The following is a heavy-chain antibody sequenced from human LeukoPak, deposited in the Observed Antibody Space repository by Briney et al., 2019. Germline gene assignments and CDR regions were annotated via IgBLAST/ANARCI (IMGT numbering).Heavy chain of an antibody. CDR2: ISYDGSNK. V-gene: IGHV3-30*19. CDR3: AKDPRYGSGYYFDY. J-gene: IGHJ4*02. Sequence: GGSLRLSCVASGFIFSSYGMHWVRQAPGKGLEWVAVISYDGSNKYYADSVKGRFTISRDNSKNTLYLQMNSLRAEDTAVYYCAKDPRYGSGYYFDYWGQGTLVTVSS. CDR1: GFIFSSYG. D-gene: IGHD2-15*01.